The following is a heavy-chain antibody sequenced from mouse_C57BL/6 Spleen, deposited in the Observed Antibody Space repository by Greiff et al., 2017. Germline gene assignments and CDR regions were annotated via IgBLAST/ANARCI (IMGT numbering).Heavy chain of an antibody. V-gene: IGHV5-12*01. CDR3: ARPGGSSYWYFDV. D-gene: IGHD1-1*01. CDR1: GFTFSDYY. J-gene: IGHJ1*03. Sequence: EVKLMESGGGLVQPGGSLKLSCAASGFTFSDYYMYWVRQTPEKRLEWVAYISNGGGSTYYPDTVKGRFTISRDNAKNTLYLQMSRLKSEDTAMYYCARPGGSSYWYFDVWGTGTTVTVSS. CDR2: ISNGGGST.